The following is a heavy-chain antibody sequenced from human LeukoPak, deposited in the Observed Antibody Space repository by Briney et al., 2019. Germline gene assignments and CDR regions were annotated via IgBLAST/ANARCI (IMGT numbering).Heavy chain of an antibody. CDR2: IYYSGST. J-gene: IGHJ4*02. Sequence: PSETLSLTCPASGGSIRSGGYYWGWIRQPPGKGLEWIGGIYYSGSTYYNPSLKTRVTMSVDTSKNQFSLKLSSVTAADTAVYYCARSFCSSNSCYAVGYFDYWGQGTLVTVSS. V-gene: IGHV4-39*01. D-gene: IGHD2-2*01. CDR1: GGSIRSGGYY. CDR3: ARSFCSSNSCYAVGYFDY.